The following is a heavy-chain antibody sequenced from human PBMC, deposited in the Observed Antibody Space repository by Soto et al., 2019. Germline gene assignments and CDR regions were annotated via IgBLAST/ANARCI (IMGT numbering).Heavy chain of an antibody. CDR2: INVRTGDT. V-gene: IGHV1-3*01. CDR3: ARDVDTSMSAPLDY. D-gene: IGHD5-18*01. J-gene: IGHJ4*02. Sequence: QVQLVQSGAEVKKPGASVRVSCKASGYTFTAYAMDWVRQTPGQRLEWVGWINVRTGDTEYSQQFQGRVNITRDTSARTLYMELSSLRSEDTAVYYCARDVDTSMSAPLDYWGQGSLVTVSS. CDR1: GYTFTAYA.